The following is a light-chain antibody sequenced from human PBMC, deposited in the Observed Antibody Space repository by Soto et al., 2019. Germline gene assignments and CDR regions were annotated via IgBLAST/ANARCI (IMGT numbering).Light chain of an antibody. Sequence: EIVMTQSPATLSVSPGDIVTLSCRSSQNIDNNLSWYQQRPGQPPRLLIYVSYTRANSITTRFSGSGSGTEFNLTTGSLQSEDFAVDCCQQYNNWPPLTFGGGTKVEI. CDR2: VSY. V-gene: IGKV3D-15*01. CDR1: QNIDNN. J-gene: IGKJ4*01. CDR3: QQYNNWPPLT.